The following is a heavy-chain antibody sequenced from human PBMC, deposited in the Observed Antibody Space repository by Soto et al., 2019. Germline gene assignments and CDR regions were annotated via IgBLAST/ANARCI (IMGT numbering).Heavy chain of an antibody. CDR2: ISSSSSYI. CDR3: ARVQGLWFGELRYYYYYGMDV. CDR1: GFTFSSYS. D-gene: IGHD3-10*01. J-gene: IGHJ6*02. Sequence: NPGGSLRLSCAASGFTFSSYSMNWVRQAPGKGQEWVSSISSSSSYIYYADSVKGRFTISRDNAKNSLYLQMNSLRAEDTAVYYCARVQGLWFGELRYYYYYGMDVWGQGTTVTVSS. V-gene: IGHV3-21*01.